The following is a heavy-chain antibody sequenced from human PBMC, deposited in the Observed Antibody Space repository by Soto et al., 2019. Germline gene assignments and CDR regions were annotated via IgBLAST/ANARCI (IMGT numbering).Heavy chain of an antibody. CDR3: ARAAYSNYFYYYYGMDV. V-gene: IGHV4-34*01. CDR2: INHSGST. CDR1: GGSFSGYY. D-gene: IGHD4-4*01. J-gene: IGHJ6*02. Sequence: SETLSLTCAVYGGSFSGYYWSWIRQPPGKGLEWIGEINHSGSTNYNPSLKSRVTISVDTSKNQFSLKLSSVTAADTAVYYCARAAYSNYFYYYYGMDVWGQGTTVTVSS.